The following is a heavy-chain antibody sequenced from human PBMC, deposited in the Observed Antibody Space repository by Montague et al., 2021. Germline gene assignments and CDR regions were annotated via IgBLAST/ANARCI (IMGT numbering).Heavy chain of an antibody. D-gene: IGHD6-13*01. CDR2: TSATGGGT. CDR1: GFTFSGYA. J-gene: IGHJ4*02. V-gene: IGHV3-23*01. Sequence: SLRLSCAASGFTFSGYAMSWVRQAPGKGLEWVSGTSATGGGTFYADSVKGWFIISRDNSKNTLFLQMNSLRADDTAVYYCAKNRAAPGRSSFDYWGQGTLVTVSS. CDR3: AKNRAAPGRSSFDY.